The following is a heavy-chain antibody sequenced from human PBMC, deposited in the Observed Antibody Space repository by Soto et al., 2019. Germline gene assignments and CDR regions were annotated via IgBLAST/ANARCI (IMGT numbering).Heavy chain of an antibody. Sequence: QVHLVQSGAEVKKPGVSVKVSCEASEYTFTSYYIHWVRQAPGQGFEWMGIVTPSDVSPTYAPTFQGRVTMTRDTSTRTVYMVLSSLRSEDSAVYYCARARMHQAPYFFYYWGQWTLVTVSS. J-gene: IGHJ4*02. CDR3: ARARMHQAPYFFYY. CDR2: VTPSDVSP. D-gene: IGHD2-8*01. CDR1: EYTFTSYY. V-gene: IGHV1-46*01.